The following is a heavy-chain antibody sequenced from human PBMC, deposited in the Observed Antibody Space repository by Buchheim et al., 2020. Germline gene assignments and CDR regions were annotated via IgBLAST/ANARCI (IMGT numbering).Heavy chain of an antibody. J-gene: IGHJ4*02. CDR2: IKQDGSEK. D-gene: IGHD5-18*01. CDR3: ASERGYSYGSQAFGY. Sequence: EVQLLESGGGLVQPGGSLRLSCAASGFTFSSYWMSWVRQAPGKGLEWVANIKQDGSEKYYVDSVKGRFTLSRDNAQNSLYLQMNSLRAEDTAVYYCASERGYSYGSQAFGYWGQGTL. CDR1: GFTFSSYW. V-gene: IGHV3-7*01.